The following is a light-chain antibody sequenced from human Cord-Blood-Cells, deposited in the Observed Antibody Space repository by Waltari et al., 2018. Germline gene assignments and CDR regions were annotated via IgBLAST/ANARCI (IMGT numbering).Light chain of an antibody. V-gene: IGKV4-1*01. CDR2: YAS. J-gene: IGKJ1*01. CDR1: QSVLYSSNNKNY. Sequence: DIVMTRSPESLPVSRGEMGTCTCKSRQSVLYSSNNKNYLAWYQQKPGQPPKLLIKYASQTISGVPSRFSGSGSGTDFTLTINSLQAEDAATYYCHQSSSLPPTFGQGTKVEIK. CDR3: HQSSSLPPT.